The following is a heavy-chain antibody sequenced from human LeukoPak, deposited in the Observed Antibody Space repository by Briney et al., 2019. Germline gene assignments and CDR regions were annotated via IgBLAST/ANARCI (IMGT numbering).Heavy chain of an antibody. CDR2: IKSKTDGGTT. D-gene: IGHD2-2*01. V-gene: IGHV3-15*01. J-gene: IGHJ6*03. Sequence: GGSLRLSCAASGFTFSNAWMSWVRQAPGKGLEWVGRIKSKTDGGTTDYAAPVKGRFTISRDDSKNTLYLQMNSLITEDTAVYYCTTWGTSVPADILYYYYMDVWGKGTTVTVSS. CDR1: GFTFSNAW. CDR3: TTWGTSVPADILYYYYMDV.